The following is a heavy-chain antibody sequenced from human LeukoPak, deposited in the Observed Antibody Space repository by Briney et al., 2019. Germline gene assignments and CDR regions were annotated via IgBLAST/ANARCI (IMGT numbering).Heavy chain of an antibody. Sequence: GGSLRLSCTASGFTFNNYWMAWVRQAPGKGLEWVAHIEDGGRKEEYADSVKGRFTISRDNAKNSVYLQMISLRAEDTAVYYCTKWRGAQSEFDYWGQGTLVTVSS. J-gene: IGHJ4*02. CDR3: TKWRGAQSEFDY. CDR1: GFTFNNYW. D-gene: IGHD2-8*01. V-gene: IGHV3-7*01. CDR2: IEDGGRKE.